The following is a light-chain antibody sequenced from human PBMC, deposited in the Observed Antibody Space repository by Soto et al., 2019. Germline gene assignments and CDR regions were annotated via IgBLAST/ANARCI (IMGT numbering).Light chain of an antibody. Sequence: DIRMTQSPSSLSASFGDRVTMTCRASQGIGIYLAWFQQRPGNTPKLLIYAASTLQSGVPSRFSGSGSGTDFTLTISSLQPEDVATYYCQKYNSAPLTFGGGTRVEIK. CDR2: AAS. CDR3: QKYNSAPLT. J-gene: IGKJ4*01. CDR1: QGIGIY. V-gene: IGKV1-27*01.